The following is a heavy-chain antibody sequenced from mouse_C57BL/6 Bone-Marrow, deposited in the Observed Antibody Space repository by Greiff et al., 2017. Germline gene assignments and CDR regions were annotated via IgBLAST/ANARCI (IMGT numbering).Heavy chain of an antibody. Sequence: DVKLVESGGGLVKPGGSLKLSCAASGFTFSDYGMHWVRQAPEKGLEWVAYISSGSSTIYYADTVKGRFTISRDNAKNTLFLQMTSLRSEDTAMYYCARRKDYYDMDYWGQGTSVTVSS. CDR1: GFTFSDYG. V-gene: IGHV5-17*01. CDR3: ARRKDYYDMDY. J-gene: IGHJ4*01. CDR2: ISSGSSTI.